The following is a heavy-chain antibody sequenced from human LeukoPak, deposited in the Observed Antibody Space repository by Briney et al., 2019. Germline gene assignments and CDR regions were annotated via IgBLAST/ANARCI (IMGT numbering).Heavy chain of an antibody. D-gene: IGHD7-27*01. Sequence: GGSLRLSCAASGFIFSNYNMNWLRQAPGKGLEWVVTIGTDGGYIYYADSVKGRFTISRDNAKSSLYLRMNSLRAEDTAVYYCARPYWGYYFDNWGQGTLVTVSS. V-gene: IGHV3-21*01. CDR3: ARPYWGYYFDN. CDR2: IGTDGGYI. CDR1: GFIFSNYN. J-gene: IGHJ4*02.